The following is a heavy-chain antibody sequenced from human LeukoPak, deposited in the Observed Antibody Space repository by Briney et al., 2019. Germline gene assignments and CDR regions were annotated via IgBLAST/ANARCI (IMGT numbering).Heavy chain of an antibody. J-gene: IGHJ4*02. D-gene: IGHD4-17*01. CDR3: ASPNYGSHWGYFDY. Sequence: PGGSLRLSCAASGFTFSTYAMHWVRQAPGKGLEWVAVISYDGSDKYYADSVRGRFTISRDNSKSTLYLQMNTLRAEDTAEYYCASPNYGSHWGYFDYWGQGTLVTVSS. CDR2: ISYDGSDK. CDR1: GFTFSTYA. V-gene: IGHV3-30*04.